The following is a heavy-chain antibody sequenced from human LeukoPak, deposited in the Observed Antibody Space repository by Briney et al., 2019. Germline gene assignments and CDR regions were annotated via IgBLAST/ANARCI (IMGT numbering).Heavy chain of an antibody. CDR1: GGTFSSYA. J-gene: IGHJ4*02. Sequence: ASVKVSCKASGGTFSSYAISWVRQAPGQGLVWMGGIIPIFGTANYAQKFQGRVTITTDESTSTVYMELSSLRSEDTAVYYCAISTKRTAGTAQGDYWGQGTLVTVSS. D-gene: IGHD6-25*01. V-gene: IGHV1-69*05. CDR2: IIPIFGTA. CDR3: AISTKRTAGTAQGDY.